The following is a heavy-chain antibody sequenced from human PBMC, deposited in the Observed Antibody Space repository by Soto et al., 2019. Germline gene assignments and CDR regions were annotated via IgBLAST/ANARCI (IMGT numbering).Heavy chain of an antibody. Sequence: GGSLRLSCAASGFPCGSYDMTWVRQAPGKGLEWVSTILVDGRTFYVDSVKGRFTISRDNSRNTVYLQMNSLTAGDTALYYCAKATATGGGAFEFCGQGTMVTVSS. CDR1: GFPCGSYD. CDR2: ILVDGRT. CDR3: AKATATGGGAFEF. V-gene: IGHV3-23*01. J-gene: IGHJ3*01. D-gene: IGHD2-8*02.